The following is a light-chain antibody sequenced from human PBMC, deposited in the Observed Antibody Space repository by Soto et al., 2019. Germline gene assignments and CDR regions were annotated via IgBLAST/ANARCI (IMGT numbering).Light chain of an antibody. CDR2: DNY. J-gene: IGLJ2*01. Sequence: QSVLTQPPSVSAAPGQEVSLSCSGSSSNIGRNYVCWYQQLPGTAPKLLIYDNYKRPSDIPDRFSGSQSGTSATLAITVLQTGEEANYYCATWDSSLSVGVFGGGTKVTVL. CDR1: SSNIGRNY. V-gene: IGLV1-51*01. CDR3: ATWDSSLSVGV.